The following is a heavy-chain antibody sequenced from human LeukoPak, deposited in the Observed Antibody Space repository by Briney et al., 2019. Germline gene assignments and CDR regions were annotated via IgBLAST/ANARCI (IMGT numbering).Heavy chain of an antibody. D-gene: IGHD4-17*01. CDR2: INHSGYA. V-gene: IGHV4-34*01. CDR3: TRMTTGHDY. CDR1: GGSFGDYY. J-gene: IGHJ4*02. Sequence: SETLSLTCAVSGGSFGDYYWAWVRQTPGKGLEWIGEINHSGYANDSPSLKSRVTLSIDTSRKQFSLNLRSVTVADAGIYYCTRMTTGHDYWGQGPLVTVSS.